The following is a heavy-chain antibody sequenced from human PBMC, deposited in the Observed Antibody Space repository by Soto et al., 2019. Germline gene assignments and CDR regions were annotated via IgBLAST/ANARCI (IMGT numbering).Heavy chain of an antibody. CDR1: GFTFSSYA. J-gene: IGHJ4*02. V-gene: IGHV3-30-3*01. CDR3: ARDRRWETVDY. CDR2: ISYDGSNK. Sequence: QVQLVESGGGVVQPGRSLRLSCAASGFTFSSYAMHWVRQAPGKGLEWVAVISYDGSNKYYADSVKGRFTISRDNSKNPLYLQMNSLRVEDPAVYYWARDRRWETVDYWGQGTLVTVSS. D-gene: IGHD1-26*01.